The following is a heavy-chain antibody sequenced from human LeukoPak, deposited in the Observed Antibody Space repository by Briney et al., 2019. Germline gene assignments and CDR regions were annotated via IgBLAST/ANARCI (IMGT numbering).Heavy chain of an antibody. Sequence: PGGSLRLSCAASGFTFSSYSMNWVRQAPGKGLEWVSSISSSSSYIYYADSVKGRFTISRDNAKNSLYLQMNSLRAEDTAVYYCARDRLLWFGEPSNWFDPWAREPWSPSPQ. CDR2: ISSSSSYI. J-gene: IGHJ5*02. CDR1: GFTFSSYS. D-gene: IGHD3-10*01. V-gene: IGHV3-21*01. CDR3: ARDRLLWFGEPSNWFDP.